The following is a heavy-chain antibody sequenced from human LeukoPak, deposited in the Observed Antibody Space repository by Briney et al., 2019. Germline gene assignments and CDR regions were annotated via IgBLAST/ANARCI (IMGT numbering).Heavy chain of an antibody. CDR2: INPNSGGT. D-gene: IGHD3-10*01. CDR1: GYTFTGYY. J-gene: IGHJ6*02. CDR3: ARLRDRVVRGVRSYYGMDV. V-gene: IGHV1-2*02. Sequence: GASVKVSCKASGYTFTGYYMHWVRQAPGQGLEWMGWINPNSGGTNYAQKFQGRVTMTRDTSISTAYMELSRLRSDDTAVYYCARLRDRVVRGVRSYYGMDVWGQGTTVTVSS.